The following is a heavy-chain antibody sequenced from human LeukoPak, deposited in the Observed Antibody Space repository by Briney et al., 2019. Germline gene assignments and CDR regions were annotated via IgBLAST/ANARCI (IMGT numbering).Heavy chain of an antibody. V-gene: IGHV2-5*02. D-gene: IGHD2-21*02. CDR1: GFSLSTSGVG. J-gene: IGHJ4*02. CDR2: IYWDDDK. Sequence: SGPTLVKPTQTLTLTCTFSGFSLSTSGVGVGWTRQPPGKALEWLALIYWDDDKRYSPSLKSRLTITKDTSKNQVVLTMTNMDPVDTATYYCAHLAYCGGDCYTDLYYFDYWGQGTLVTVSS. CDR3: AHLAYCGGDCYTDLYYFDY.